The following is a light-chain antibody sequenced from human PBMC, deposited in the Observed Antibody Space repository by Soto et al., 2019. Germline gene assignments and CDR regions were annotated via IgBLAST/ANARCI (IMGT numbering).Light chain of an antibody. CDR1: QSISIW. Sequence: GDRVTITCRASQSISIWLAWYQQKPGKAPKLLIYAASSLESGVPSWFSGSGSGTEFTLTISSLQPDDFAAYYCQQYNDYSWTFDQGTKVEIK. CDR3: QQYNDYSWT. CDR2: AAS. J-gene: IGKJ1*01. V-gene: IGKV1-5*01.